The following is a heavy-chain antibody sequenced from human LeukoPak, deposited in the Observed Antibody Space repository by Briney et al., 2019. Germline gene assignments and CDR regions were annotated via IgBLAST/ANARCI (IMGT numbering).Heavy chain of an antibody. J-gene: IGHJ4*02. D-gene: IGHD2-21*01. CDR3: ARAIRSYLAY. Sequence: SETLSLTCAVSGYLISSGYYWGWIRQPPVKGLEWIGSIYHSGTTYYNLSVKSRLTISVDTSKNQFSLKLNSVTAADTAMYYCARAIRSYLAYWGQGTLVTVSS. CDR1: GYLISSGYY. V-gene: IGHV4-38-2*01. CDR2: IYHSGTT.